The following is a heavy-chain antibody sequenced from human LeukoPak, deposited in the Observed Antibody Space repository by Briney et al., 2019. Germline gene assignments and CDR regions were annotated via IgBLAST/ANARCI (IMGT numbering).Heavy chain of an antibody. J-gene: IGHJ6*02. D-gene: IGHD6-19*01. V-gene: IGHV7-4-1*02. CDR3: ARDTRIAVAGYYYYGMDV. CDR1: GYTFTSYA. Sequence: ASAKVSCKASGYTFTSYAMNWVRQAPGQGLEWMGWINTNTGNPTYAQGFTGRFVFSLDTSVCTAYLQISSLKAEDTAVYYCARDTRIAVAGYYYYGMDVWGQGTTVTVSS. CDR2: INTNTGNP.